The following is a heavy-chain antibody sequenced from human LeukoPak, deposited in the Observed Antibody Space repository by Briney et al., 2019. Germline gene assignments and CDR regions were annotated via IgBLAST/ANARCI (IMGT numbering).Heavy chain of an antibody. CDR2: INPSLGTT. Sequence: VASVKVSCKPSGYTFTSYYMYWVRQAPGQGLEWMGIINPSLGTTSYAQRFQGRVTMTRDTSTSTVYMNLGSLRSEDTAVYYCARGPYSSSWYQDYWGQGTLVTVSS. J-gene: IGHJ4*02. CDR3: ARGPYSSSWYQDY. D-gene: IGHD6-13*01. CDR1: GYTFTSYY. V-gene: IGHV1-46*01.